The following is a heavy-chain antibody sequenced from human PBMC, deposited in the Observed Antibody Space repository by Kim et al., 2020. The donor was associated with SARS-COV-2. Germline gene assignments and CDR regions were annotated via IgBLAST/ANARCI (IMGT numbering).Heavy chain of an antibody. CDR1: GFTFSSYS. V-gene: IGHV3-21*01. CDR2: ISSSSSYI. J-gene: IGHJ6*02. CDR3: ARESGPRGGSTSSTPHGRYYYYGMTS. Sequence: GGSLRLSCAASGFTFSSYSMNWVRQAPGKGLEWVSSISSSSSYIYYADSVKGRFTISRDNAKNSLYLQMNSLRAEDTAVYYCARESGPRGGSTSSTPHGRYYYYGMTSGAKGPRSPSP. D-gene: IGHD2-2*01.